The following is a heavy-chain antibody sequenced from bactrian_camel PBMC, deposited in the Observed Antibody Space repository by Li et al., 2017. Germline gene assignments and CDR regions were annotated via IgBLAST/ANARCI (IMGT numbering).Heavy chain of an antibody. CDR1: AFTFNTHY. CDR3: VPLVIGNCLDY. CDR2: INTGGDTA. Sequence: VQLVESGGGLVQPGGSLRLSCEASAFTFNTHYMYWVRQAPGKGLEWVSTINTGGDTASYADSVKGRFTISRDNAKNMVYLQMHSLKSEDTAQYYCVPLVIGNCLDYWGQGTQVTVS. V-gene: IGHV3S1*01. J-gene: IGHJ4*01. D-gene: IGHD6*01.